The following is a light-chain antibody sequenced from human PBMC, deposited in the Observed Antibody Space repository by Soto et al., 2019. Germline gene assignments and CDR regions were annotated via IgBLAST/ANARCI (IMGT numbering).Light chain of an antibody. CDR3: LQDYNLPRT. J-gene: IGKJ1*01. Sequence: DIQMTQSPSSLSASVGDRVTITCRASQSISSYLNWYQQKPGKAPKLLIFAASTLHSGVPSRFSGSGSGTVFTLTISSLHPEDFATYFCLQDYNLPRTFGQGT. CDR2: AAS. V-gene: IGKV1-39*01. CDR1: QSISSY.